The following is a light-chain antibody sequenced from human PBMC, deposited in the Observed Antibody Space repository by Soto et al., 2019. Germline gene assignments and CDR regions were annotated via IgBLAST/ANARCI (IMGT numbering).Light chain of an antibody. V-gene: IGLV1-40*01. CDR3: QSSDSSLSGWV. Sequence: QSVLTQTPSVSGAPGQRVTISCTGSSSKIGAGYDVHWYQQLPGTAPKLLIYGNSNRPSGVPDRFSGSKSGTSASLAITVLRAEDEADYYCQSSDSSLSGWVFGGGTKVTVL. CDR1: SSKIGAGYD. J-gene: IGLJ3*02. CDR2: GNS.